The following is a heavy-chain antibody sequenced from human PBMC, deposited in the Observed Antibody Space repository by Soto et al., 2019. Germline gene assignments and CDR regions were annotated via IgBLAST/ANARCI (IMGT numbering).Heavy chain of an antibody. J-gene: IGHJ4*02. CDR3: ARGPGYSGYDYVDY. Sequence: QVQLQQWGAGLLKPSETLSLTCAVYGGSFSGYYWSWIRQPPGKGLEWIGENNHSGSTNYNPSLKSRVTISVDTSKNQFSLKLSSVTAADTAVYYCARGPGYSGYDYVDYWGQGTLVTVSS. V-gene: IGHV4-34*01. CDR2: NNHSGST. CDR1: GGSFSGYY. D-gene: IGHD5-12*01.